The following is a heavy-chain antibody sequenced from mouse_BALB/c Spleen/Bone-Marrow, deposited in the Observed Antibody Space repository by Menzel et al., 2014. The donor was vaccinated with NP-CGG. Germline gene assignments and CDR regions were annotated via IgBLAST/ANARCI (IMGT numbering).Heavy chain of an antibody. D-gene: IGHD3-2*02. Sequence: QVQLQQPGAELVKPGASVKLSCKASGYTFTSYYMYWVKQRPGQGLEWIGGINPSNGGTNFNEKFKSKATLTVDKSSSTAYMQLSSLTSEDSAVYYGTRGLQAWFAYWGQGTLVTVSA. J-gene: IGHJ3*01. V-gene: IGHV1S81*02. CDR1: GYTFTSYY. CDR3: TRGLQAWFAY. CDR2: INPSNGGT.